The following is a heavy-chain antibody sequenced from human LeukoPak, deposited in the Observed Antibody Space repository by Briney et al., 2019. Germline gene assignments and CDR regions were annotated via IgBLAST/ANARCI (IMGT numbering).Heavy chain of an antibody. CDR1: GGSISSYY. Sequence: PSETLSLTCTVSGGSISSYYWSWIRQPPGKGLEWIGYIYYSGSTNYNPSLKSRVTISVDTSKNQFSLKLSSVTAADTAVYYCARGSGDHSLDYWGQGTLVTVSS. CDR3: ARGSGDHSLDY. CDR2: IYYSGST. V-gene: IGHV4-59*01. J-gene: IGHJ4*02. D-gene: IGHD4-17*01.